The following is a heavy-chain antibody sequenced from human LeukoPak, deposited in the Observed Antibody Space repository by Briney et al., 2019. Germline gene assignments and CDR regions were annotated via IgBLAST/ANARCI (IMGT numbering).Heavy chain of an antibody. CDR3: AREAWESAVAGYYYYYGMDV. CDR1: GYTFTGYY. Sequence: ASVKVSCKASGYTFTGYYMHWVRQAPGQGLEWMGRINPNSGGTNYAQKFQGRVTMTRDTSTSTVYMELSSLRSEDTAVYYCAREAWESAVAGYYYYYGMDVWGQGTTVTVSS. J-gene: IGHJ6*02. D-gene: IGHD6-19*01. V-gene: IGHV1-2*06. CDR2: INPNSGGT.